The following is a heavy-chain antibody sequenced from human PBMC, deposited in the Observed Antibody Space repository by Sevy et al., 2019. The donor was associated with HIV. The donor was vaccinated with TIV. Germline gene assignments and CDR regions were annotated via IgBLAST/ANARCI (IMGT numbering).Heavy chain of an antibody. CDR2: ISSSSSYI. D-gene: IGHD3-22*01. CDR3: AREQYDSSGYFDY. V-gene: IGHV3-21*01. Sequence: GGSVRLSCAASGFTFSSYSMNWVRQAPGKGLEWVSSISSSSSYIYYADSVKGRFTISRDNAKNSLYLQMNSLRAEDTAVYYCAREQYDSSGYFDYWGQGTLVTVSS. J-gene: IGHJ4*02. CDR1: GFTFSSYS.